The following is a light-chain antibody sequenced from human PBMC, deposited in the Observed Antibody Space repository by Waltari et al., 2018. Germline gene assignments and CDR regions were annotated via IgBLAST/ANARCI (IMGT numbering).Light chain of an antibody. J-gene: IGKJ4*01. CDR3: QQYDGIVVT. CDR2: STY. V-gene: IGKV3-20*01. CDR1: QTVSTIA. Sequence: VLTQSPGTLSLSPGDRATLSCRASQTVSTIALSWYQQKPGQAPRVLIYSTYNRATGIPDRFSGSGSGTDFTLTINRLAPEDFAMYYCQQYDGIVVTFGGGTKVEI.